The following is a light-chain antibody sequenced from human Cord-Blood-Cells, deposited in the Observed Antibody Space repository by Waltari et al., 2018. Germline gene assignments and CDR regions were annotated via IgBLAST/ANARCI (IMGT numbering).Light chain of an antibody. CDR3: CSYAGSSTYV. CDR2: EGS. V-gene: IGLV2-23*01. CDR1: SSDVGSYNL. Sequence: QSALTQPASVSGSPGQSITLSCPGTSSDVGSYNLVSWYQQHPGKAPKLMIYEGSKRPSGVSNRFSGSKSGYTASLTISGLQAEDEADYYCCSYAGSSTYVFGTGTKVTVL. J-gene: IGLJ1*01.